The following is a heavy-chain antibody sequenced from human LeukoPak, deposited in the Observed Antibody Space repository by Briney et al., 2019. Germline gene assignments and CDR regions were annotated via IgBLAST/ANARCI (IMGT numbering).Heavy chain of an antibody. D-gene: IGHD2-15*01. CDR1: GSTFSSYA. V-gene: IGHV3-30-3*01. CDR2: ISYDGSNK. CDR3: ARAYCSGGSCYFDY. J-gene: IGHJ4*02. Sequence: GGSLRLSCAASGSTFSSYAMHWVRQAPGKGLEWVAVISYDGSNKYYADSVKGRFTISRDNSKNTLYLQMNSLRAEDTAVYYCARAYCSGGSCYFDYWGQGTLVTVSS.